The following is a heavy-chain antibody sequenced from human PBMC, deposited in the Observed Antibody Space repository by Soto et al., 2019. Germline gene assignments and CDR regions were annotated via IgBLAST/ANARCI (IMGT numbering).Heavy chain of an antibody. CDR1: GGYISSYY. D-gene: IGHD2-2*01. Sequence: ASETLSLTCTVSGGYISSYYWTWIRQPPGKGLEWIGYIYYSGSTNYNPSLKSRVTMSIDTSKNQFSLKLSSVTAADTAVYYCARAFGSTMPSLFWGQGPLVTVSS. CDR2: IYYSGST. CDR3: ARAFGSTMPSLF. V-gene: IGHV4-59*01. J-gene: IGHJ4*02.